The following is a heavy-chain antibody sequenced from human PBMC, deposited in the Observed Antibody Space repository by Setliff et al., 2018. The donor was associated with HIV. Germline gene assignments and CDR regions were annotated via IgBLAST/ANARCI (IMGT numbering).Heavy chain of an antibody. D-gene: IGHD4-17*01. CDR3: ARDPPGYGDSNDY. Sequence: PSETLSLTCSVSGGSFSGYHWNWIRQPAGKGLEWIGRIYYTGNTDYNPSLKSRVTMSMDTSKNQISLKLNSMTAADTAVYYCARDPPGYGDSNDYWGQGTLVTVSS. V-gene: IGHV4-4*07. J-gene: IGHJ4*02. CDR2: IYYTGNT. CDR1: GGSFSGYH.